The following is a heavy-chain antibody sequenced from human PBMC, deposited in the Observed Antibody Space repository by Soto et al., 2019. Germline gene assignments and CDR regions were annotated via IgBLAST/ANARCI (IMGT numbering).Heavy chain of an antibody. CDR3: ARGVVGYYDSSGPDY. J-gene: IGHJ4*02. CDR1: GFTFRSYW. CDR2: INQDGSEK. Sequence: GGSLRLSCAASGFTFRSYWMSWVRQAPGKGLEWVANINQDGSEKYYADSVKGRFTISRDNSKNTLYLQMNSLRAEDTAVYYCARGVVGYYDSSGPDYWGQGTLVTVSS. V-gene: IGHV3-7*01. D-gene: IGHD3-22*01.